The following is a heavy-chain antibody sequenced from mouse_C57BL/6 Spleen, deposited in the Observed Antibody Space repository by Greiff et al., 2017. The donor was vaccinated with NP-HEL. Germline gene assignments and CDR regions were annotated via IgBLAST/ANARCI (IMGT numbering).Heavy chain of an antibody. J-gene: IGHJ2*01. Sequence: EVMLVESGGDLVKPGGSLKLSCAASGFTFSSYGMSWVRQTPDKRLEWVATISSGGSYTYYPDSVKGRFTISRDNAKNTLYLQMSSLKSEDTAMYYCAREKGYGNYVDYWGQGTTLTVSS. CDR1: GFTFSSYG. CDR2: ISSGGSYT. V-gene: IGHV5-6*01. CDR3: AREKGYGNYVDY. D-gene: IGHD2-1*01.